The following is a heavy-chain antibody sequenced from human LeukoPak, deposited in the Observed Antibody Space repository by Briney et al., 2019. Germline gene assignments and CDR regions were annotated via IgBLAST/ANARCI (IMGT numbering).Heavy chain of an antibody. Sequence: SETLSLTCAVYGGSFSGYYWSWIRQPPGKGLEWLGEINHSGSTNYNPSLKSRVTISVGTSKNQFSLKLSSVTAADTAVYYCARGPYYDFWSGYVDYYYYGMDVWGQGTTVTVSS. V-gene: IGHV4-34*01. D-gene: IGHD3-3*01. CDR2: INHSGST. CDR3: ARGPYYDFWSGYVDYYYYGMDV. CDR1: GGSFSGYY. J-gene: IGHJ6*02.